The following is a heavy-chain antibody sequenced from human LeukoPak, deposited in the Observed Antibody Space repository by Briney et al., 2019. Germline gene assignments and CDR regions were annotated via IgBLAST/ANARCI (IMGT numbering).Heavy chain of an antibody. V-gene: IGHV1-69*05. CDR1: GGTFSSYA. CDR2: IIPIFGTA. CDR3: ARGVLAYCGGDCYHNWFDP. D-gene: IGHD2-21*02. J-gene: IGHJ5*02. Sequence: SVKVSCKASGGTFSSYAISWVRQAPGQGLEWMGRIIPIFGTANYAQKFQGRVTITTDESTSTAHMELSSLRSEDTAVYYCARGVLAYCGGDCYHNWFDPWGQGTLVTVSS.